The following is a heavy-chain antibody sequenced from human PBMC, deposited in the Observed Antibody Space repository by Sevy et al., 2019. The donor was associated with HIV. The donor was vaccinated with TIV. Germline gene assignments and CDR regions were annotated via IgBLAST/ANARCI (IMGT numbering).Heavy chain of an antibody. CDR1: GFTFSSYA. J-gene: IGHJ6*03. CDR2: ISGSGGST. CDR3: AKGANSGSSYYYYYYMDV. Sequence: GGSLRLSCAASGFTFSSYAMSWVRQAPGKGLEWVSAISGSGGSTYYADSVKGRFTISRDNSKNTLYLQMNSLRAEDTAVYYCAKGANSGSSYYYYYYMDVWGKGTTVTVSS. V-gene: IGHV3-23*01. D-gene: IGHD1-26*01.